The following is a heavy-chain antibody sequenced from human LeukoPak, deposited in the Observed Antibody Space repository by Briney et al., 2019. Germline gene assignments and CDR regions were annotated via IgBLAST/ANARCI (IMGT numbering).Heavy chain of an antibody. D-gene: IGHD1-26*01. CDR3: ARDRTYSDSSTTYFYGMDV. Sequence: SETLSLTCSVSGGTIRSYYWSWIRQPPGTGLEWIGYISYSGSTKYNPSLESRVTISVDTSKSQFSLKLRSVTAADTAVYYCARDRTYSDSSTTYFYGMDVWGHGTTVTVSS. V-gene: IGHV4-59*01. CDR2: ISYSGST. J-gene: IGHJ6*02. CDR1: GGTIRSYY.